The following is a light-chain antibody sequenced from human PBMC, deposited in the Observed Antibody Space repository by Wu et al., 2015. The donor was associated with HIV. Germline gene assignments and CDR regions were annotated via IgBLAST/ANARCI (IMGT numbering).Light chain of an antibody. Sequence: EIVLTQSPGTLSLSPGESATLSCRASQSVSSNFLAWYQQKPGQAPRLLIYGTSSRATGIPDRFSGSGSGTDFTLTISRLEPEDFAVYYCQQYGNSPRYSFGQGTKLEIK. V-gene: IGKV3-20*01. CDR3: QQYGNSPRYS. J-gene: IGKJ2*03. CDR1: QSVSSNF. CDR2: GTS.